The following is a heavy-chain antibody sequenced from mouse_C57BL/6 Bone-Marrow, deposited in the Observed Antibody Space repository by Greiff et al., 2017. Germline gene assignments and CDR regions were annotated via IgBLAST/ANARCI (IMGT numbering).Heavy chain of an antibody. V-gene: IGHV14-4*01. CDR1: GFNIKDDY. CDR3: TPITTGYYFDY. CDR2: IDPENGDT. J-gene: IGHJ2*01. Sequence: VQLQQSGAELVRPGASVKLSCTASGFNIKDDYMHWVKQRPEQGLEWIGWIDPENGDTEYASKFQGKATITADTSSNTAYLQLSSLTSEDTAVYYRTPITTGYYFDYWGQGTTLTVSS. D-gene: IGHD2-4*01.